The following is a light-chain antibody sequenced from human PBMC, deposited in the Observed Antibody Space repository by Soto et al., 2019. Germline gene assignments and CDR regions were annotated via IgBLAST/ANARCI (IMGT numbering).Light chain of an antibody. V-gene: IGKV3-15*01. CDR2: GVS. CDR3: QTYNDCPFV. CDR1: ESLFGF. Sequence: EIVMTQSPATLSASPGESVSLSCRASESLFGFLAWYQQKPGQAPRLLIYGVSTKATGVPARFSGSGSAADFTLTISSVQSDDSAVYYCQTYNDCPFVLGQGTKLEI. J-gene: IGKJ2*01.